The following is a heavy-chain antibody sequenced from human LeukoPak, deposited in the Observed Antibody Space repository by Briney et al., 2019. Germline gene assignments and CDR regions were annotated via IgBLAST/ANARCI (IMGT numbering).Heavy chain of an antibody. D-gene: IGHD3-22*01. Sequence: ASVKVSCKASGYTFTSYYMHWVRQAPGKGLEWMGGFDPEDGETIYAQKFQGRVTMTEDTSTDTAYMELSSLRSEDTAVYYCATWSSGYYLDYWGQGTLVTVSS. V-gene: IGHV1-24*01. CDR1: GYTFTSYY. J-gene: IGHJ4*02. CDR3: ATWSSGYYLDY. CDR2: FDPEDGET.